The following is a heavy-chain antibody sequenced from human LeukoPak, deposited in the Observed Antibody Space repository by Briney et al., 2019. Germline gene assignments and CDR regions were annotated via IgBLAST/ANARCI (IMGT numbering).Heavy chain of an antibody. CDR3: ARAPRAYCGGDCHYYFDY. CDR1: GGSISSSSYY. Sequence: SETLSLTCTVSGGSISSSSYYWGWIRQPPGKGLEWIGSIYYSGSTYYNPSLKSRVTISVDTSKNQFSLKLSSVTAADTAVYYCARAPRAYCGGDCHYYFDYWGQGTLVTVSS. V-gene: IGHV4-39*07. J-gene: IGHJ4*02. D-gene: IGHD2-21*02. CDR2: IYYSGST.